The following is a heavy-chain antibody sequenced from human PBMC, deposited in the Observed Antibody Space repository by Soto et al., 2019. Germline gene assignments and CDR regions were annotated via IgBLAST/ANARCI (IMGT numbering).Heavy chain of an antibody. J-gene: IGHJ2*01. CDR2: ISYDGSNK. CDR1: GFTFSTYG. CDR3: AKDQRTATAIAWCFDF. D-gene: IGHD2-21*01. V-gene: IGHV3-30*18. Sequence: QVQLVESGGGVVQPGRSLRLSCAASGFTFSTYGMHWVRQTPGKGLEWVALISYDGSNKLYSDSVRGRFTISRDNSKNTLYLQMNSLRAEDTAVYYCAKDQRTATAIAWCFDFWGRGTLVTVSS.